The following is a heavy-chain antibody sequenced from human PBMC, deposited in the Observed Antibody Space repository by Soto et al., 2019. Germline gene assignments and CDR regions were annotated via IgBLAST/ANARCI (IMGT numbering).Heavy chain of an antibody. CDR1: GFTFSSYA. CDR3: AKDRPYSVNWFGFFYFDQ. CDR2: ISASGGGS. D-gene: IGHD3-10*01. V-gene: IGHV3-23*01. J-gene: IGHJ4*02. Sequence: HPGGSLRLSCEASGFTFSSYAMSWVRQAPGKGLEWVSDISASGGGSRHADSVKGRFTISRDNSKNTLYLQMNSLRAEDTAVYYCAKDRPYSVNWFGFFYFDQWGQGTRVTVSS.